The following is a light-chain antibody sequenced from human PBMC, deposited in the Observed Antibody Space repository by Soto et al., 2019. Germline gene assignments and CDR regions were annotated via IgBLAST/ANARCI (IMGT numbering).Light chain of an antibody. Sequence: QSALTQPRSVSGSHGQSVTISCTGTSTDVGASNNVSWYQQLPGRAPKLMIYDVSERPSGVPDRFSGSKSGNTASLTISGLQADDEAGYYCCSYAVTFYVFGTGTKVTVL. CDR1: STDVGASNN. J-gene: IGLJ1*01. CDR3: CSYAVTFYV. V-gene: IGLV2-11*01. CDR2: DVS.